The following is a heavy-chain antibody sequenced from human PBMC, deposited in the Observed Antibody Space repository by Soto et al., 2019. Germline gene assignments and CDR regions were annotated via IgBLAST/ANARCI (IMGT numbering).Heavy chain of an antibody. CDR2: IYYSGST. J-gene: IGHJ4*02. CDR1: GGSISSGGYY. D-gene: IGHD2-8*01. V-gene: IGHV4-31*03. Sequence: QVQLQESGPGLVKPSQTLSLTCTVSGGSISSGGYYWSWIRQHPGKGLEWIGYIYYSGSTYYNPSLKSRVTISVDTSKNQFSLKLSSVTAADTAVYHCARGHPGGVYAPFGSGTYFDYWGQGTLVTVSS. CDR3: ARGHPGGVYAPFGSGTYFDY.